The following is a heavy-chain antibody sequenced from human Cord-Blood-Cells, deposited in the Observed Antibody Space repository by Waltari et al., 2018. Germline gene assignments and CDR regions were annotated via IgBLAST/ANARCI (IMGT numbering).Heavy chain of an antibody. Sequence: QVQLQESGPGLVQPSQTLSPTCPVSGGSISTRGYSWSWIRQPPGKGLEWIGYIYYSGSTYYNPSLKSRVTISVDTSKNQFSLKLSSVTAADTAVYYCARVGHDSSGYYFDYWGQGTLVTVSS. CDR2: IYYSGST. CDR3: ARVGHDSSGYYFDY. CDR1: GGSISTRGYS. D-gene: IGHD3-22*01. J-gene: IGHJ4*02. V-gene: IGHV4-31*03.